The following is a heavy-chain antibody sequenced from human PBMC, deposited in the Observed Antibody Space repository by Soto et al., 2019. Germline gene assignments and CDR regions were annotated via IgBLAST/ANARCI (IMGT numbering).Heavy chain of an antibody. CDR3: AKDAAGETGDWYFDL. V-gene: IGHV3-9*01. CDR2: ISWNSGSI. Sequence: GGSLRLSCAASGFTFDDYAMHWVRQAPGKGLEWVSGISWNSGSIGYADSVKGRFTISRDNAKNSLYLQMNSLRAEDTALYYCAKDAAGETGDWYFDLWGRGTLVTVSS. D-gene: IGHD2-8*02. CDR1: GFTFDDYA. J-gene: IGHJ2*01.